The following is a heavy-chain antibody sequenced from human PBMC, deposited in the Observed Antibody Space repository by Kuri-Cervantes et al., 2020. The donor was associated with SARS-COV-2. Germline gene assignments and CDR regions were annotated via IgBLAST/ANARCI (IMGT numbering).Heavy chain of an antibody. CDR3: AKDPVSGAVAGMFDY. D-gene: IGHD6-19*01. Sequence: GGSLRLSCAASGFTFSGHWIHWVRQAPGKGLEWVSVISGFSTGTYYADSAKGRFTISRDTSKNTLFLQMNSLRAEDTAVYYCAKDPVSGAVAGMFDYWGQGTLVTVSS. CDR2: ISGFSTGT. V-gene: IGHV3-23*01. CDR1: GFTFSGHW. J-gene: IGHJ4*02.